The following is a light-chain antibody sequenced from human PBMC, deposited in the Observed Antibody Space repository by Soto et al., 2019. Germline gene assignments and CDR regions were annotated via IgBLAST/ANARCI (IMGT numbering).Light chain of an antibody. J-gene: IGLJ1*01. Sequence: QSVLTQPPSVFGAPGQRVTISCTGSSSNIGAGYDVHWYQQLPGTAPKLLIYGNNNRPSGVPERFSGSKSGTSASLAITGLQDEDEADYYCQSYDSSLSGYVFGSGTKVTV. V-gene: IGLV1-40*01. CDR3: QSYDSSLSGYV. CDR2: GNN. CDR1: SSNIGAGYD.